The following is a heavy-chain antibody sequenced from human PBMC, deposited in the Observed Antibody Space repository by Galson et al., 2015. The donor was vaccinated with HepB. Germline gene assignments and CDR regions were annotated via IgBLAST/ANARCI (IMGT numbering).Heavy chain of an antibody. CDR3: ASFMVAGIAEGAIDY. V-gene: IGHV3-66*01. J-gene: IGHJ4*02. D-gene: IGHD6-19*01. CDR1: GFAVSSNY. Sequence: SLRLSCAASGFAVSSNYMSWVRQAPGKGLEWVSVIFNDGRSNYADSVKGRFIISRDNSKNTLYLQMNSLRAEDTAVYYCASFMVAGIAEGAIDYWGQGTLVTVSS. CDR2: IFNDGRS.